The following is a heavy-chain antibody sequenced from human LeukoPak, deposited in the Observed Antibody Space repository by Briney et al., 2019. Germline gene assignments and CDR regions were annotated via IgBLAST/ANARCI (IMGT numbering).Heavy chain of an antibody. CDR2: IYYTGST. D-gene: IGHD6-19*01. J-gene: IGHJ5*02. CDR3: ARLSTTSGWYSWFDP. V-gene: IGHV4-59*08. CDR1: GGSISNYY. Sequence: PSETLSLTCAVSGGSISNYYWSWIRHLPGKGLEGIGYIYYTGSTTYNPSLKSRVTISVDSSKNQFSLRLSSVTAADTAVYYCARLSTTSGWYSWFDPWGQGTLVTVSS.